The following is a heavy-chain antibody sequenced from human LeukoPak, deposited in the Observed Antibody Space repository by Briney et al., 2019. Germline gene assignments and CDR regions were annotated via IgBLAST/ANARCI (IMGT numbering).Heavy chain of an antibody. V-gene: IGHV3-23*01. J-gene: IGHJ4*02. CDR2: ISGSGGST. CDR3: AKVDGITIFEVFDY. Sequence: PGGSLRLSCAASGFTFSSYAMSWVRQAPGKGLEWVSAISGSGGSTYYADSVKGRFTISRDNYKNTLYRQMNSLRAEDTAVYYCAKVDGITIFEVFDYWGQGTLVTVSS. D-gene: IGHD3-3*01. CDR1: GFTFSSYA.